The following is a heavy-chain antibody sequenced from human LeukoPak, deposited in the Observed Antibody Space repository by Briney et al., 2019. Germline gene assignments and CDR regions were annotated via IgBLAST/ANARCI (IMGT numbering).Heavy chain of an antibody. CDR2: IYSGGST. D-gene: IGHD2-2*02. CDR3: ARVGYCSSTSCYTGYYYGMDV. Sequence: PGGSLRLSCAASGFTFSSYAMSWVRQAPGKGLEWVSVIYSGGSTYYADSVKGRFTISRHNSKNTLYLQMNSLRAEDTAVYYCARVGYCSSTSCYTGYYYGMDVWGQGTTVTVSS. CDR1: GFTFSSYA. V-gene: IGHV3-53*04. J-gene: IGHJ6*02.